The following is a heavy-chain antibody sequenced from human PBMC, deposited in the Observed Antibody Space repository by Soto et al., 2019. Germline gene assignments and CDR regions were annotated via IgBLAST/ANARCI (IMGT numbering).Heavy chain of an antibody. V-gene: IGHV3-33*01. D-gene: IGHD4-17*01. CDR1: GFTFSSYG. CDR3: ARDLVRLSTTLVTPYYYYYGMDF. Sequence: GGSLRLSCAASGFTFSSYGMHWVRQAPGKGLEWVAVIWYDGSNKYYADSVKGRFTISRDNSKNTLYLQMNSLRAEDTAVYYCARDLVRLSTTLVTPYYYYYGMDFWGQGTTVTVSS. J-gene: IGHJ6*02. CDR2: IWYDGSNK.